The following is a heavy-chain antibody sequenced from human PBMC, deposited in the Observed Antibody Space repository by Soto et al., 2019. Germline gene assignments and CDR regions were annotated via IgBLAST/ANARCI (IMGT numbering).Heavy chain of an antibody. CDR1: GFTFSDYS. V-gene: IGHV3-48*02. J-gene: IGHJ4*02. D-gene: IGHD4-17*01. Sequence: GGSLGLSCAASGFTFSDYSRNWVRQAPGKGLEWVSNIRSSSSDTYYADSVKGRFTIFRDNAKNSLYLQMNSLRDEDTAVYYCARDNLRTVTTIDFWGLGTLVTVYS. CDR3: ARDNLRTVTTIDF. CDR2: IRSSSSDT.